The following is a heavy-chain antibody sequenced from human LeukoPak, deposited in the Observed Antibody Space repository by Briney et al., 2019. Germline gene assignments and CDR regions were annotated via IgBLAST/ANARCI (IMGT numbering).Heavy chain of an antibody. Sequence: EASVKVSCKASGGTFSSYAISWVRQAPGQGLEWMGGIIPIFGTANYAQKFQGRVTITADESTSTAYMELSSLRSEDTAVYYCARDLVVSCSSTSCSVAPSDFWGQGTLVTVSS. V-gene: IGHV1-69*13. D-gene: IGHD2-2*01. CDR1: GGTFSSYA. CDR2: IIPIFGTA. CDR3: ARDLVVSCSSTSCSVAPSDF. J-gene: IGHJ4*02.